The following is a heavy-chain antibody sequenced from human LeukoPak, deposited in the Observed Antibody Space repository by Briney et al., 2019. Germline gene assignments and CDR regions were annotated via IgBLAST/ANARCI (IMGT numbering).Heavy chain of an antibody. CDR1: GGSISSYY. J-gene: IGHJ4*02. D-gene: IGHD3-22*01. CDR3: ARGGVYDSSGNDY. CDR2: IFHSGST. V-gene: IGHV4-59*01. Sequence: SETLSLTCTVSGGSISSYYWSWIRQPPGKGLEWIGCIFHSGSTNYNPSLKSRVNISLDTSKNQFSLKLSSVTAADTAVYYCARGGVYDSSGNDYWGQGTLVTVSS.